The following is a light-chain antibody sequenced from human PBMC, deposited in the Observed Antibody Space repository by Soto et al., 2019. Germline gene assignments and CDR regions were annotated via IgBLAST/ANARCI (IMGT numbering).Light chain of an antibody. J-gene: IGKJ5*01. V-gene: IGKV1D-12*01. CDR1: QDISGW. CDR2: AAS. CDR3: QQADSFPSIT. Sequence: DIQMTQSPSSVSASVGDRVTFTCRASQDISGWLAWYQQKPGRAPKLLIYAASTLENGVPSRFSGSGSGTDFTLTISSLQHEDSATYFCQQADSFPSITFGQGTRLEIK.